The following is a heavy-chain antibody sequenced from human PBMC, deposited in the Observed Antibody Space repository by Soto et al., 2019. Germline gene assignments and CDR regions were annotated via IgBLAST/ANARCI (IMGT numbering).Heavy chain of an antibody. CDR1: GFTFSSFS. J-gene: IGHJ3*02. CDR2: ISSSSIYI. V-gene: IGHV3-21*04. CDR3: ASSGYDLRAFDI. Sequence: PGGSLRLSCAASGFTFSSFSMNWVRQAPGKGLKWVSSISSSSIYISYADSVRGRFTISRDNAKNSLYLQMNSLRAEDTAVYYCASSGYDLRAFDIWGQGTMVTVSS. D-gene: IGHD5-12*01.